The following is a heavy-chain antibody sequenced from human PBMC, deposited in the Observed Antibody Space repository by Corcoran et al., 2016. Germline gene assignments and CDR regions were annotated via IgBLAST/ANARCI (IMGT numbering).Heavy chain of an antibody. Sequence: QVQLVESGGGVVQPGRSLRLSCAASGFTFSSYGMHWVRQAPGKGLEWVAVISYDGSNKYYADSVKGQFTISRDNSKNTLYLQMNSLRAEDTAVYYCAKVGYSRENYFDYWGQGTLVTVSS. CDR1: GFTFSSYG. V-gene: IGHV3-30*18. CDR3: AKVGYSRENYFDY. J-gene: IGHJ4*02. CDR2: ISYDGSNK. D-gene: IGHD6-13*01.